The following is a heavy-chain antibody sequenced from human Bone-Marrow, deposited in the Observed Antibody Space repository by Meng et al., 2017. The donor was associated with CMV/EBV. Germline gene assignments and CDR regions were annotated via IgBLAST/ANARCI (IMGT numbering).Heavy chain of an antibody. J-gene: IGHJ5*02. D-gene: IGHD3-3*01. V-gene: IGHV3-33*06. CDR2: IWYDGSNK. CDR1: GFTFSSYG. Sequence: GESLKISCAASGFTFSSYGMHWVRQAPGKGLEGVAVIWYDGSNKYYADSVKGRFTISRDNSKNTLYLQMNSLRAEDTAVYYCAKDAGLGFWSGYPQGWFDPWGQGTLVTVSS. CDR3: AKDAGLGFWSGYPQGWFDP.